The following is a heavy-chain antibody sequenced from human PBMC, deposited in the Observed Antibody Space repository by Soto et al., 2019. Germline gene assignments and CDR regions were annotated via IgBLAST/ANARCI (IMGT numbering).Heavy chain of an antibody. J-gene: IGHJ3*02. CDR1: GGSISSYY. V-gene: IGHV4-59*01. CDR3: ARAFCGGSCYSDAFYI. D-gene: IGHD2-15*01. Sequence: QVQLQESGPGLVKPSETLSLTCTVSGGSISSYYWSWIRQPPGKGLEGIGYIYYSGSTNYNPSLKSRVTISVDTSKNQFSLKLSSVTAADTAVYYCARAFCGGSCYSDAFYIWGQGTMVTVSS. CDR2: IYYSGST.